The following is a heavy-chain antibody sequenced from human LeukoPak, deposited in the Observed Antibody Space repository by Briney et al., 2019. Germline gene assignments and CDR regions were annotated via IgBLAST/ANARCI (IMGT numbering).Heavy chain of an antibody. Sequence: GGSLRLSCAASGFTLSSYAMSWVRQAPGKGLDGVSAISGSGGSTYYADSVKGRFTISRDNSKNTLYLQMNSLRAEDTAVYYCAKTRYSGYDYFAFDIWGQGTMVTVSS. J-gene: IGHJ3*02. D-gene: IGHD5-12*01. CDR3: AKTRYSGYDYFAFDI. CDR2: ISGSGGST. V-gene: IGHV3-23*01. CDR1: GFTLSSYA.